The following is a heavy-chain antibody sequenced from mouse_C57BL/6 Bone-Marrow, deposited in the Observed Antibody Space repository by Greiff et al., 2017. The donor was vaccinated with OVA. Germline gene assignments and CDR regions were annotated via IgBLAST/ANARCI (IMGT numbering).Heavy chain of an antibody. V-gene: IGHV1-64*01. J-gene: IGHJ2*01. CDR2: IHPNSGST. CDR1: GYTFTSYW. D-gene: IGHD2-10*02. CDR3: ARKGIPSFDY. Sequence: VQLHQPGAELVKPGASVKLSCKASGYTFTSYWMHWVKQRPGQGLEWIGMIHPNSGSTNYNEKFKSKATLTVDKSSSTAYMQLSSLTSEDSAVCYCARKGIPSFDYWGTGTTLTVSS.